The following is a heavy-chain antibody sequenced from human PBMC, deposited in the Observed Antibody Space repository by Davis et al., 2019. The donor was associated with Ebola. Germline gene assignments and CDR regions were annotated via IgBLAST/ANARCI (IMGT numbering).Heavy chain of an antibody. J-gene: IGHJ6*02. CDR3: AKDQYSVTFYNYYGMDV. CDR2: ISSSGSTI. V-gene: IGHV3-11*01. CDR1: GFTFSDYY. Sequence: GESLKISCAASGFTFSDYYMSWIRQAPGKGLEWVSYISSSGSTIYYADSVKGRFTISRDNAKNSLYLQMNSLRVEDTAVYYCAKDQYSVTFYNYYGMDVWGQGTTVTVSS. D-gene: IGHD1-26*01.